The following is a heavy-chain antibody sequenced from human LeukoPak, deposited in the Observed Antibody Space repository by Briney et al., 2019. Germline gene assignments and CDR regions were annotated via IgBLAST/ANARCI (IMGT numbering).Heavy chain of an antibody. CDR1: GFTFSGYG. CDR2: ITGSGGSR. J-gene: IGHJ6*03. V-gene: IGHV3-23*01. CDR3: ARGVSSGTYFLSRDYCYMDV. Sequence: GGSLRLSCAASGFTFSGYGMSWVRQAPGKGLEWVSSITGSGGSRYYADPVKGRFTISRDNYKNTLYLQMNSLRTEDTAVYYCARGVSSGTYFLSRDYCYMDVWGKGTTVTISS. D-gene: IGHD1-26*01.